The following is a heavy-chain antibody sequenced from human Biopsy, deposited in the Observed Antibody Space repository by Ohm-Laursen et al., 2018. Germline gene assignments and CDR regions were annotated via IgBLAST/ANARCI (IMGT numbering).Heavy chain of an antibody. D-gene: IGHD3-10*01. CDR3: ATELLPPGVGGPWLDS. V-gene: IGHV3-21*06. CDR1: GVTLSGYG. J-gene: IGHJ5*01. Sequence: SLRLSCTASGVTLSGYGMNWVRQAPGKGLEWVSSISASSSYIYYADSVKGRFTVSRDNTKNTLYLQMHSLRAADTAIYFCATELLPPGVGGPWLDSWGQGTPVTVSS. CDR2: ISASSSYI.